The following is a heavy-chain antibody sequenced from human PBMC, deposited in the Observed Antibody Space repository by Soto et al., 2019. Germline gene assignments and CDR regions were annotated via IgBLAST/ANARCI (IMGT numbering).Heavy chain of an antibody. CDR1: GLSLSTSGVG. Sequence: QITLKESGPTLVKPTQTLTLTCTFSGLSLSTSGVGVAWIRQPPGKALEWLAVIYWDDDKRYSPSLKSRLSISKGTATSQVVITMTNMNPVDTATYYCAQSTPRTTRTLEYWGQGTLVTVSS. J-gene: IGHJ4*02. V-gene: IGHV2-5*02. D-gene: IGHD1-1*01. CDR3: AQSTPRTTRTLEY. CDR2: IYWDDDK.